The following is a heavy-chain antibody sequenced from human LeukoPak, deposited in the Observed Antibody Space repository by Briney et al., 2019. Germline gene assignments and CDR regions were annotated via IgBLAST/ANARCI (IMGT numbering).Heavy chain of an antibody. CDR3: AREVTANSGWFFDY. V-gene: IGHV1-2*02. CDR2: INPNSGGT. CDR1: GYTFTGYY. J-gene: IGHJ4*02. D-gene: IGHD6-19*01. Sequence: ASVKVSCKASGYTFTGYYMHWVRQAPGQGLEWMGWINPNSGGTNYAQKFQGRVTMTRDTSISTAYMELSRLRSDDTAVYYCAREVTANSGWFFDYWGQGTLVTVSS.